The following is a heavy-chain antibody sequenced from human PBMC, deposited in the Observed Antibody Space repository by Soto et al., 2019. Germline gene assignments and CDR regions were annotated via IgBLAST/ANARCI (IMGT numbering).Heavy chain of an antibody. CDR2: ISGSGGST. CDR3: AKIAHNCVLVPAAMGCYDAFDI. J-gene: IGHJ3*02. Sequence: GGSLRLSCAASGFTFSSYAMSWVRQAPGKGLEWVSAISGSGGSTYYADSVKGRFTISRDNSKNTLYLQMNSLRAEDTAVYYCAKIAHNCVLVPAAMGCYDAFDIWGQGTMVTVSS. V-gene: IGHV3-23*01. CDR1: GFTFSSYA. D-gene: IGHD2-2*01.